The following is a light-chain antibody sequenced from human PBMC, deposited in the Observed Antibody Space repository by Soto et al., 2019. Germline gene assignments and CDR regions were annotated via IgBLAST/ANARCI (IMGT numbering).Light chain of an antibody. J-gene: IGKJ1*01. CDR3: QQYGSSPRT. Sequence: EIVLTQSPGTLSLSPGERATLSCRASQSISSSYLAWYQQKPGQAPRLLIYDASSRATGIPDRFSGSGSGTDFSLTISSLEPGDLAVYYCQQYGSSPRTFGQGTKVDIK. V-gene: IGKV3-20*01. CDR1: QSISSSY. CDR2: DAS.